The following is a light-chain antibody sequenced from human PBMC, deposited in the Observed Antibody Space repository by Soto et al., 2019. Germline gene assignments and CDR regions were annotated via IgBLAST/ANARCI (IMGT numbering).Light chain of an antibody. CDR3: QQSYTTPYT. CDR2: ATS. V-gene: IGKV1-39*01. CDR1: QSVASY. Sequence: DIQMTQSPSSLSASVGDRVTITCRANQSVASYVNWYQQKPGRAPQLLIYATSSLHSGVPSRFSGSVYGTDVTLNIRSLQPGDFATYYCQQSYTTPYTFGQGTKLEIE. J-gene: IGKJ2*01.